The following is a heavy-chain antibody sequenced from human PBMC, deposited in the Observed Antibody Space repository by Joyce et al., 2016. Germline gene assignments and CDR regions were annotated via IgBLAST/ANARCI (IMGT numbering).Heavy chain of an antibody. V-gene: IGHV1-2*06. D-gene: IGHD3-10*01. J-gene: IGHJ3*01. CDR1: GYIFTGYY. Sequence: QVQLVQSGAEVKKPGASVKVSCKASGYIFTGYYMYWLRQAPGQGPEGMGRFNPNSGGTNYAQKFQGRVTMTRETSISTAYMELSRLRYDDTAVYYCARSYGSGSFDVWGQGTMVIVSS. CDR3: ARSYGSGSFDV. CDR2: FNPNSGGT.